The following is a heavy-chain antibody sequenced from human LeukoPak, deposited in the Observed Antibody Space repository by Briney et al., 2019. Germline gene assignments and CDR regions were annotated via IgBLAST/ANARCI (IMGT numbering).Heavy chain of an antibody. J-gene: IGHJ4*02. V-gene: IGHV4-61*02. Sequence: PSQTLSLTCTVSGGSISSGSYYWNWIRQPAGKGLEWIGRIQTSGSTNYNPSLNSRVTISVDTSENQFSLELRSVTAADAAVYYCARTYCDSTTCYRFDYWGQGTLVTVSS. CDR1: GGSISSGSYY. D-gene: IGHD2-2*01. CDR3: ARTYCDSTTCYRFDY. CDR2: IQTSGST.